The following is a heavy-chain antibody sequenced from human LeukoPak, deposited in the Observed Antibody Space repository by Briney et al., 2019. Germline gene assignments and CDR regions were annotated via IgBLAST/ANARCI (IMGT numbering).Heavy chain of an antibody. J-gene: IGHJ4*02. CDR2: ISSNGGST. CDR3: ARTDNYGDYLFDY. Sequence: GGSLRLSCAASEFTFSSYAMHWVRQAPGKGLEYVSAISSNGGSTYYANSVKGRFTISRDNSKNTLYLQMGSLRAEDMAVYYCARTDNYGDYLFDYWGQGTLVTVSS. D-gene: IGHD4-17*01. CDR1: EFTFSSYA. V-gene: IGHV3-64*01.